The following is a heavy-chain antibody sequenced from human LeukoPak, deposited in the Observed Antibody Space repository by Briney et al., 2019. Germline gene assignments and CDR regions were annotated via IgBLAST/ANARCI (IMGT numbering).Heavy chain of an antibody. CDR1: GFTFSDYY. Sequence: GGSLRLSCAASGFTFSDYYMTWVRQAPGKGLEWVAFIRYDGSNKYYADSVKGRFTISRDNSKNTLYLQMNSLRAEDTAVYYCAKDASSGSYAPFDYWGQGTLVTVSS. V-gene: IGHV3-30*02. CDR2: IRYDGSNK. D-gene: IGHD1-26*01. J-gene: IGHJ4*02. CDR3: AKDASSGSYAPFDY.